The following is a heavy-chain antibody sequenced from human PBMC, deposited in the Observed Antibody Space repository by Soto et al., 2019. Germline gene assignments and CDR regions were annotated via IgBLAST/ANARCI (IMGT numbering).Heavy chain of an antibody. Sequence: PGGSLRLSCAASGFTFSSYAMSWVRQAPGKGLEWVSAISGSGGSTYYADSVQGRFTISRDNSENTLYLQMNSLRADDTAVYYCERPAATVIFYSGMDVWGQGTTVTVSS. D-gene: IGHD4-17*01. CDR3: ERPAATVIFYSGMDV. CDR2: ISGSGGST. J-gene: IGHJ6*02. V-gene: IGHV3-23*01. CDR1: GFTFSSYA.